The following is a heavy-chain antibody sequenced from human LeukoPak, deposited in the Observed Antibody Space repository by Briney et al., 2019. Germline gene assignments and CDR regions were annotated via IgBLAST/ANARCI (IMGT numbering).Heavy chain of an antibody. D-gene: IGHD5-12*01. CDR1: GGSISSSSYY. J-gene: IGHJ4*02. CDR2: IYYSGST. CDR3: ARRGRVATIYYFDY. V-gene: IGHV4-39*01. Sequence: KSSETLSLTCTVSGGSISSSSYYWGWIRQPPGKGLEWIGSIYYSGSTYYNPSLKSRVTISVDTSKNQFSLKLSSVTAADTAVYYCARRGRVATIYYFDYWGQGTLVTVSS.